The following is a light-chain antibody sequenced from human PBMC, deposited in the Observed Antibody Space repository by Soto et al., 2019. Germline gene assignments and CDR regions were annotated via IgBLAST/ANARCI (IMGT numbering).Light chain of an antibody. Sequence: EIVMTQSPATLFVSPGERATLSCRASQSVSRNLAWYQQKPGQAPRLLIYGASPRASTIPDRFSGSGSGTEFTLTISSLQSDDFAFYYCQQYNEWPRTFGPRTRVEFK. CDR2: GAS. J-gene: IGKJ1*01. V-gene: IGKV3-15*01. CDR3: QQYNEWPRT. CDR1: QSVSRN.